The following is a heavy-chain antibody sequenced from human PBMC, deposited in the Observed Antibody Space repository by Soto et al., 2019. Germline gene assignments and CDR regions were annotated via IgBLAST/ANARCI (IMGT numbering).Heavy chain of an antibody. J-gene: IGHJ4*02. D-gene: IGHD3-3*01. V-gene: IGHV1-69*01. CDR3: ASPLKWSGYYIAFDY. CDR1: GATLSSFA. Sequence: QVQLLQSGAEVKKPGSSVKGSCKASGATLSSFAFSWVRQAPGQGLEWMGVIIPIFDTISYAQKFQGRVTITADEATRTAYMELNSLTSDDTAVYYCASPLKWSGYYIAFDYWGQGTLVIVSS. CDR2: IIPIFDTI.